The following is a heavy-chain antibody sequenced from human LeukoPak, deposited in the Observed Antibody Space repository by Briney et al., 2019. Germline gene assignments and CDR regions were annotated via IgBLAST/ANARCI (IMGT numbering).Heavy chain of an antibody. CDR2: IYISGNT. D-gene: IGHD3/OR15-3a*01. CDR3: ARDRGTLRAFDI. CDR1: GFTVSSSF. V-gene: IGHV3-66*01. Sequence: TGGSLRLSCAGSGFTVSSSFMAWVRQAPGKGLEWVSIIYISGNTSYADSVKGGFTISRDNSKNTLFLQMNSLRAEDTAVYYCARDRGTLRAFDIWGQGTMVTVSS. J-gene: IGHJ3*02.